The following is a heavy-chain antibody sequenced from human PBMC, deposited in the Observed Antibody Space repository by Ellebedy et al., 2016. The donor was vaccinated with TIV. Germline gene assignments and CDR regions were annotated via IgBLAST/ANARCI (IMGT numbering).Heavy chain of an antibody. CDR1: GGSISSSNY. Sequence: SETLSLTXTVSGGSISSSNYGGWIRPPPGKGLEWIGTFSYSGSTSYNPSLKSRVTISVDTSKTQFSLKLSSVTAADTALYYCALNPRSGGLARGIDSWGQGTLVTVSS. CDR3: ALNPRSGGLARGIDS. D-gene: IGHD4-23*01. J-gene: IGHJ4*02. V-gene: IGHV4-39*01. CDR2: FSYSGST.